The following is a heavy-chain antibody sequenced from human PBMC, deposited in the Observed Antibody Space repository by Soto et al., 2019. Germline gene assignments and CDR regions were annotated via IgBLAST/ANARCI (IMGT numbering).Heavy chain of an antibody. CDR3: AREIRLGELSLYANYGMDV. J-gene: IGHJ6*02. D-gene: IGHD3-16*02. CDR2: IIPIFGTA. CDR1: GGTFSSYA. V-gene: IGHV1-69*01. Sequence: QVQLVQSGAEVKKPGSSVKVSCKASGGTFSSYAISWVRQAPGQGLEWMGGIIPIFGTANYAQKFQGRVTITADESTSTAYMDCSRLQSEDTAVYYCAREIRLGELSLYANYGMDVWGQGTTVTVSS.